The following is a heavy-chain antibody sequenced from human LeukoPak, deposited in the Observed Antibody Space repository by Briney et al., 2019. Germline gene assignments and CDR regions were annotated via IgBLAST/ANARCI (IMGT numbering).Heavy chain of an antibody. CDR1: GYTFTSYD. D-gene: IGHD2-2*01. J-gene: IGHJ6*03. V-gene: IGHV1-8*01. CDR3: ARGGSGVVVFYYYYMDV. CDR2: MNPNSGNT. Sequence: ASVKVSCKASGYTFTSYDINWVRQATGQGLEWMGWMNPNSGNTGYAQKFQGRVTMTRNTSISTAYMELSSLRSEDTAVYYCARGGSGVVVFYYYYMDVWGKGTTVTISS.